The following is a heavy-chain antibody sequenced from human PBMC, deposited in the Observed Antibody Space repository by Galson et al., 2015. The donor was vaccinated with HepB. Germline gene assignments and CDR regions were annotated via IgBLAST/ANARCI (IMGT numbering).Heavy chain of an antibody. CDR1: GYTFTSYG. CDR3: GRDSGHDNGNKKGIEN. Sequence: SVKVSCKASGYTFTSYGISWVRQAPGQGLEWMGWISGYSDKRNFAQKFQDRVIMTTDTSTSTAYMELTSLRSDDTAVYCCGRDSGHDNGNKKGIENWGQGTLVTVSS. D-gene: IGHD3-10*01. V-gene: IGHV1-18*04. J-gene: IGHJ4*02. CDR2: ISGYSDKR.